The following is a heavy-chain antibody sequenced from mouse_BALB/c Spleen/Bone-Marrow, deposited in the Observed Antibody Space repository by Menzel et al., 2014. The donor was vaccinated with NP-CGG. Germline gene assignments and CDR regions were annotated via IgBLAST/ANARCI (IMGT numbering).Heavy chain of an antibody. CDR1: GFTFSSYI. D-gene: IGHD1-1*01. CDR2: ISNGGGSI. CDR3: ESHYYDSSPLAY. J-gene: IGHJ3*01. Sequence: EVNVVESGGGLVQPGGSLKLSCAASGFTFSSYIMSWVRQTPEKRLEWVAYISNGGGSIYYPDTVKGRFTISRDNGKNTLNRQMSSLKSEDTAMYYCESHYYDSSPLAYWGQGTLVTVSA. V-gene: IGHV5-12-2*01.